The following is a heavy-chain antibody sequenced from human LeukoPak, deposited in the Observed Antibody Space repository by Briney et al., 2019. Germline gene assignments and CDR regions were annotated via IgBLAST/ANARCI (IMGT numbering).Heavy chain of an antibody. CDR2: VYYGRSP. D-gene: IGHD6-25*01. J-gene: IGHJ4*02. CDR3: ARSSGTGTFSY. CDR1: GDSISRSTYY. Sequence: SETLSLTCTVSGDSISRSTYYWAWIRQPPGKGLEWIGSVYYGRSPYFNPSLESRATISVDTSKNHFSLKMSPVTAADTAVYYCARSSGTGTFSYWGPGTLVTVSS. V-gene: IGHV4-39*02.